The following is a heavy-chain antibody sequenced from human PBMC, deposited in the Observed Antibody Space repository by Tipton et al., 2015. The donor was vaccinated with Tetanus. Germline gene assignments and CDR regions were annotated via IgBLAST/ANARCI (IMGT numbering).Heavy chain of an antibody. J-gene: IGHJ5*02. CDR1: GVSISGYY. V-gene: IGHV4-4*07. CDR2: VDRSGTT. D-gene: IGHD2-2*01. CDR3: ARGSDIAVVPGVTRADWFDP. Sequence: TLSLTCTVSGVSISGYYWSWIRQPAGKGLEWIGRVDRSGTTTYNPSLKGRVTISLDTSKNQFSLKLTSVTAADTAMYYCARGSDIAVVPGVTRADWFDPWGQGTLVTVSS.